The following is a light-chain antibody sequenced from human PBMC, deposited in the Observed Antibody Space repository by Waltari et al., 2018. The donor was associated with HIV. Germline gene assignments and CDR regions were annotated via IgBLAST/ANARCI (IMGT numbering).Light chain of an antibody. CDR1: QSIASY. CDR2: AAS. J-gene: IGKJ1*01. CDR3: QQSYTPPPT. Sequence: DIQMTQSPPSLSASAGDRVTIACRASQSIASYLNWYQQKPGKAPQLLIYAASSLQNGAPSRFSGRGSETDFTLTISSLQPEDFATYYCQQSYTPPPTFGQGTKVEIK. V-gene: IGKV1-39*01.